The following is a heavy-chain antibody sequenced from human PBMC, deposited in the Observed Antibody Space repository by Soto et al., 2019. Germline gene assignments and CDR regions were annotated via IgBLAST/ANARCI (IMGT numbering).Heavy chain of an antibody. CDR1: GGSISSGGYS. CDR2: IYHSGST. J-gene: IGHJ4*02. Sequence: QLQLQESGSGLVKPSQTLSLTCAVSGGSISSGGYSWSWIRQPPGKGLEWIGYIYHSGSTYSIPYLKSRVTISVDRSTNQFSLKLSSVTAADTAVYYCARASTTVTTLDYWGQGTLVTVSS. CDR3: ARASTTVTTLDY. V-gene: IGHV4-30-2*01. D-gene: IGHD4-17*01.